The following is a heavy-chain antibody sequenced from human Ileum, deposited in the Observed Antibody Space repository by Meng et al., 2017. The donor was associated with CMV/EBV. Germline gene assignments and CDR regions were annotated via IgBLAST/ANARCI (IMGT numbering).Heavy chain of an antibody. V-gene: IGHV3-74*01. J-gene: IGHJ4*02. Sequence: CAASGFTFSSYWMHWVRQAPGKGLVWVSRINSDGSSTSYADSVKGRFTISRDNAKNTLYLQMNSLRAEDTAVYYCAREGWELLGSVDYWGQGTLVTVSS. CDR2: INSDGSST. CDR1: GFTFSSYW. D-gene: IGHD1-26*01. CDR3: AREGWELLGSVDY.